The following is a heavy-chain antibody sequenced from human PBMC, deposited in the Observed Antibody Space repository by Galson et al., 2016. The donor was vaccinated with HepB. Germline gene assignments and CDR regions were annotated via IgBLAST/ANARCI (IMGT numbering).Heavy chain of an antibody. D-gene: IGHD3-9*01. Sequence: SLRLSCAASGFTFSSYAMSWVRQAPGKGLEWVSSSGSGGPTYYADSVKGRFTISRDNSKNTLFLQMHSLRADDTAVYYCSKSVLEYDILTGYYRRGADDWGQGTLVTVSS. CDR3: SKSVLEYDILTGYYRRGADD. CDR1: GFTFSSYA. V-gene: IGHV3-23*01. J-gene: IGHJ4*02. CDR2: SGSGGPT.